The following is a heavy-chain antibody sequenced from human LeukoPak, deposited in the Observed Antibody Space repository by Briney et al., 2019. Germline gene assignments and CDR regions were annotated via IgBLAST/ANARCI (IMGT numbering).Heavy chain of an antibody. J-gene: IGHJ2*01. D-gene: IGHD6-19*01. Sequence: PSETLSLTCTVSGGSINNHYWSWIRQSPGKRLEWIGYIYYSGYTSYNPSLKSRVTISTDTSRNQFSLNLNSVTAADTAVYYCARHQPLISVAATGYFDLWGRGTLVTVSS. CDR2: IYYSGYT. CDR3: ARHQPLISVAATGYFDL. CDR1: GGSINNHY. V-gene: IGHV4-59*08.